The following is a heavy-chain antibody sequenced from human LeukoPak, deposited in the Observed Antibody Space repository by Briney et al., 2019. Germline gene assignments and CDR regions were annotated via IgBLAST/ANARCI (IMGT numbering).Heavy chain of an antibody. CDR2: ISSSSSYI. Sequence: GGSLRRSCAASGFTFSSYSMNWVRQAPGKGLEWVSSISSSSSYIYYADSVKGRFTISRDNAKNSLYLQMNSLRAEDTAVYYCARDWSPQDAFDIWGQGTMVTVSS. D-gene: IGHD3-3*01. V-gene: IGHV3-21*01. CDR3: ARDWSPQDAFDI. J-gene: IGHJ3*02. CDR1: GFTFSSYS.